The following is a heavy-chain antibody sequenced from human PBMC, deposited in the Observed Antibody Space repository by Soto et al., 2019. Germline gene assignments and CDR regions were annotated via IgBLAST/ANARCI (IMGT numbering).Heavy chain of an antibody. CDR3: AKDAISGYDSYFDF. V-gene: IGHV3-21*05. D-gene: IGHD5-12*01. Sequence: GGSLRLSCAASGFTFSSYSMNWVRQAPGKGLEWVSYISISSSYIYYADSLKGRFTISRDNAKNSLYLQMNSLRAEDTAVYYCAKDAISGYDSYFDFWGHGTLVTVSS. CDR1: GFTFSSYS. CDR2: ISISSSYI. J-gene: IGHJ4*01.